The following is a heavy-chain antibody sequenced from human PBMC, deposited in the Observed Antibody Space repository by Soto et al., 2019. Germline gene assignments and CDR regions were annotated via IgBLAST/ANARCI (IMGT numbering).Heavy chain of an antibody. D-gene: IGHD3-10*01. CDR1: GDTFTNFG. V-gene: IGHV1-18*01. J-gene: IGHJ5*02. CDR2: IATYNSNR. CDR3: ARVLRGVVNWFDP. Sequence: HLVQSGPEVKKPGASITVSCKTSGDTFTNFGLSWVRQAPGQGLEWMGWIATYNSNRNYAQKFQSSTTLTTDTSTSTAYMEQKSLGYDDTTVYYCARVLRGVVNWFDPWGQGTLVTVSS.